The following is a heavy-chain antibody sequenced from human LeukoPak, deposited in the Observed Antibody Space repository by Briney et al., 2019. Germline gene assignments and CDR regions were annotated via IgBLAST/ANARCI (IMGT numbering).Heavy chain of an antibody. V-gene: IGHV1-2*02. D-gene: IGHD2-2*01. CDR1: GYTFTDYY. Sequence: ASVKVSCKASGYTFTDYYMHWVRQAPGQGFEWMGWINPNDGDTNYAQKFQGRVTMTRDTSICTAHMEVSRLRSDDTAVYYCARANFLYCSSTTCLFDYWGQGTLVTVSS. J-gene: IGHJ4*02. CDR2: INPNDGDT. CDR3: ARANFLYCSSTTCLFDY.